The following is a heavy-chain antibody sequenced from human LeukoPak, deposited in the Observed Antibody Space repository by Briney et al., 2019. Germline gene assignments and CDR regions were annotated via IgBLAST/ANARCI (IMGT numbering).Heavy chain of an antibody. V-gene: IGHV3-23*01. CDR2: ISTSGGTT. D-gene: IGHD2/OR15-2a*01. J-gene: IGHJ4*02. CDR1: GFTFTDYA. CDR3: AKDPRNIPKYYFAY. Sequence: GGSLTLSCAASGFTFTDYAINWVRQAPGKGLEWVSSISTSGGTTYYADSVKGRFTISRDNSNNRVYLKMNSLRAEDTAVYYCAKDPRNIPKYYFAYWGQGTLVTVSS.